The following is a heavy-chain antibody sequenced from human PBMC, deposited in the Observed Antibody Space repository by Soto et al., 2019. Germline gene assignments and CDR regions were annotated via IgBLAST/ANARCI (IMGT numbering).Heavy chain of an antibody. CDR3: ARNLGYCSSTSCLNDAFDI. J-gene: IGHJ3*02. V-gene: IGHV4-28*01. D-gene: IGHD2-2*01. CDR1: GYSISSSNW. Sequence: PSETLSLTCAVSGYSISSSNWWGWIRQPPGKGLEWIGYIYYSGSTYYNPSLKSRVTMSVDTSKNQFSLKLSSVTAVDTAVYYCARNLGYCSSTSCLNDAFDIWGQGTMVTVSS. CDR2: IYYSGST.